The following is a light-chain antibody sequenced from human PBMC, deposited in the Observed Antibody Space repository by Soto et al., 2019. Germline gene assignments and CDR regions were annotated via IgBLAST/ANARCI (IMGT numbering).Light chain of an antibody. CDR2: DAS. J-gene: IGKJ3*01. CDR1: QSVSSY. V-gene: IGKV3-11*01. Sequence: EIVLTQSPATLSLSPGERATLSCRASQSVSSYLAWYQQKPGQAPRLLIYDASNRATGIPARFSGSGSGTDFTLTIGSLEPEDFAVYYCQPRSNWPSFGPGTKVDIK. CDR3: QPRSNWPS.